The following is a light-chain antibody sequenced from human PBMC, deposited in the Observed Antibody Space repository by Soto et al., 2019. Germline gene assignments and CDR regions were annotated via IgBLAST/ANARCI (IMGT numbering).Light chain of an antibody. CDR2: DAS. V-gene: IGKV3D-15*01. J-gene: IGKJ1*01. CDR1: QSVSSS. CDR3: QQYETFSGT. Sequence: EIVLTRSPGTVSVSPGKQATLSCRASQSVSSSLAWYQQKPGQAPRLLIYDASNRATGIPVRFSGSGSGTKFTLTIASLQPDDFATYYCQQYETFSGTFGPGTKVDIK.